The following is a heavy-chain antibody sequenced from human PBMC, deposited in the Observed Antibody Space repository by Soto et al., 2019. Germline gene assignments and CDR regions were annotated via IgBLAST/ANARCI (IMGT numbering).Heavy chain of an antibody. CDR3: VLAYYDTSGYSLDT. Sequence: PSETLSLTCTVSGGSISSYYWSWIRQPPGKGLEWIGYIYYSESTNYNPSLKSRVIISVDTAKNQFSLRLSSVTAADTAVYYCVLAYYDTSGYSLDTLSQGTLVTVSS. CDR1: GGSISSYY. J-gene: IGHJ5*01. D-gene: IGHD3-22*01. V-gene: IGHV4-59*01. CDR2: IYYSEST.